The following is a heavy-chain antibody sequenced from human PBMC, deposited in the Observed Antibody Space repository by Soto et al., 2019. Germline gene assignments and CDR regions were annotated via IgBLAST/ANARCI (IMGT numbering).Heavy chain of an antibody. D-gene: IGHD3-10*01. Sequence: EVQLVESGGGLVQPGGSLRLSCAASEFTFSGRSVHGVRQAPGKGLVWVSGIDKVGTDSTYADSVKGRFTSSRDNAKNTVYLQVNSVRVEDTALYYCARGWFGPDVWGKGTTVTVSS. J-gene: IGHJ6*03. V-gene: IGHV3-74*01. CDR2: IDKVGTDS. CDR3: ARGWFGPDV. CDR1: EFTFSGRS.